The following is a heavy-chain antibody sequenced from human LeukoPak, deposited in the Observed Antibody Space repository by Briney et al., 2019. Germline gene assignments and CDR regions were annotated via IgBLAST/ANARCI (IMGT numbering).Heavy chain of an antibody. D-gene: IGHD2-15*01. V-gene: IGHV1-2*04. CDR2: INPNSGGT. CDR1: GYTYTSYD. Sequence: ASVKVSCKASGYTYTSYDINWVRQATGQGLEWMGWINPNSGGTNYAQKFQGWVTMTRDTSISTAYMELSRLRSDDTAVYYCAREVAGGLLDYWGQGTLVTVSS. J-gene: IGHJ4*02. CDR3: AREVAGGLLDY.